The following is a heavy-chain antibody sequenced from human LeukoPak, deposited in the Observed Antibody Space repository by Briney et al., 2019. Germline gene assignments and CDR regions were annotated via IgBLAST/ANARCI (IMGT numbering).Heavy chain of an antibody. CDR2: IYYTGRT. CDR3: VTYHSSGSYYGAFDL. Sequence: PSEPLSLTCTVSGGSISSSIFYWGWIRQPPGKGLEWIGSIYYTGRTYYNAPLKSRVTISLDTSKNQFSLNLSSVTAADTAVYYCVTYHSSGSYYGAFDLWGHGTMATVSS. J-gene: IGHJ3*01. CDR1: GGSISSSIFY. D-gene: IGHD3-22*01. V-gene: IGHV4-39*07.